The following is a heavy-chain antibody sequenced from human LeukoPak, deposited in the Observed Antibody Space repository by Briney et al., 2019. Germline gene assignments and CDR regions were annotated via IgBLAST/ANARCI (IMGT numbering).Heavy chain of an antibody. CDR3: AREHLQTYYHGMDV. Sequence: ASVKVSCKASGYTFTGYYMHWVRQAPGQGLEWMGWINPNSGGTNYAQKFQGWVTMTRDTSISTAYMELSRLRSDDTAVYYCAREHLQTYYHGMDVWGQGTTVTVSS. CDR2: INPNSGGT. V-gene: IGHV1-2*04. J-gene: IGHJ6*02. CDR1: GYTFTGYY.